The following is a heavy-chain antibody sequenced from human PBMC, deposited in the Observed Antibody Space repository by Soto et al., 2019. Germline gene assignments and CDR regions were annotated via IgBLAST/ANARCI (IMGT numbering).Heavy chain of an antibody. CDR1: GGTFSSYA. J-gene: IGHJ6*02. D-gene: IGHD1-26*01. Sequence: QVQLVQSGAEVKKPGSSVKVSCKASGGTFSSYAISWVRQAPGQELEWMGGIIPIFGTANYGQKFQGRDTITDDESTSPAYMELRRLRSEVTGVYYCARDVSGGGSDRWELDGMDVWGQGTTVTVSS. CDR2: IIPIFGTA. V-gene: IGHV1-69*01. CDR3: ARDVSGGGSDRWELDGMDV.